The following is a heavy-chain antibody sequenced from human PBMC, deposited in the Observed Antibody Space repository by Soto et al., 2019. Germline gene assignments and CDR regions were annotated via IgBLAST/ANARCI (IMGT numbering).Heavy chain of an antibody. Sequence: QVQLQESGPGLVKPSETLSLTCTVSGGSISSYYWSWIRQPPGKGLEWIGYIYYSGSTNYNPSLXXXXXXXXXXXXXXXXXXXXXXXXXXXXXXXXAXGRGGXFINQLXNAFDIWGQGTXVTV. CDR3: AXGRGGXFINQLXNAFDI. J-gene: IGHJ3*02. V-gene: IGHV4-59*01. D-gene: IGHD2-15*01. CDR2: IYYSGST. CDR1: GGSISSYY.